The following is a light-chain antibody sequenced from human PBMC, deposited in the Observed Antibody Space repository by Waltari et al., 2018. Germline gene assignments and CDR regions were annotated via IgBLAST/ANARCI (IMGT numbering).Light chain of an antibody. CDR3: QAWDTTTVV. CDR2: RDT. V-gene: IGLV3-1*01. Sequence: SYEVTQPPSVSVSPGQTASITCSGDKLGDKNVYWYHQKPGQSPVLVIYRDTNGPSGVPERFSGSNSGNTATLTIGGTQTMDEADYYCQAWDTTTVVFGGGTRLTVL. CDR1: KLGDKN. J-gene: IGLJ2*01.